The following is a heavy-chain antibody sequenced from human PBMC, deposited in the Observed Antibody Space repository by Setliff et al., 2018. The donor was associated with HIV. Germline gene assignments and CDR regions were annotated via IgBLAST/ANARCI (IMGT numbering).Heavy chain of an antibody. CDR2: MSTGGGIK. D-gene: IGHD1-26*01. Sequence: PGGSLRLSCAVTGFTFSSYVLHWVRQAPGKGLEWVAVMSTGGGIKICADSVKGRFTISRDNSRNTLFLQMNNLRPEDTATYYCVRDPIEGSPDYFDYWSQGALVTVSS. V-gene: IGHV3-30-3*01. CDR1: GFTFSSYV. J-gene: IGHJ4*02. CDR3: VRDPIEGSPDYFDY.